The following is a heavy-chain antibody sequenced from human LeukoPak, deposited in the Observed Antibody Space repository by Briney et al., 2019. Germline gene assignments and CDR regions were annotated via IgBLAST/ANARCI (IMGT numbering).Heavy chain of an antibody. Sequence: GESLKISCKGSGYSFTSYWIGWVRQMPGKGLEWMGIIYPGDSDTRYSPSFQGQVTISADKSISTAYVQWSSLKASDTAMYYCARPATVVTPWYFDLWGRGTLGTVSS. CDR2: IYPGDSDT. D-gene: IGHD4-23*01. V-gene: IGHV5-51*01. CDR1: GYSFTSYW. J-gene: IGHJ2*01. CDR3: ARPATVVTPWYFDL.